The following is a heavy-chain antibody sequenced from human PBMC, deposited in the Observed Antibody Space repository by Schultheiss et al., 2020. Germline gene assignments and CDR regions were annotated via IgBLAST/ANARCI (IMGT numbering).Heavy chain of an antibody. CDR1: GFTFDDYG. J-gene: IGHJ4*02. V-gene: IGHV3-20*04. Sequence: ESLKISCAASGFTFDDYGLSWVRQAPGKGLEWVSGINWNGGSTGYADSVKGRFTISRDNAKNSVYLQMNSVRVEDTAVYYCARGPDYGSHVDFFDWWGQGTLVTVSS. D-gene: IGHD4-17*01. CDR2: INWNGGST. CDR3: ARGPDYGSHVDFFDW.